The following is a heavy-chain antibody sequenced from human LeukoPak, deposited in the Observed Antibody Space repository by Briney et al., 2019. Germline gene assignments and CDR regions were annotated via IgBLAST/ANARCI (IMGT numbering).Heavy chain of an antibody. V-gene: IGHV4-39*01. CDR1: GVSISSSNSY. J-gene: IGHJ5*02. CDR3: ASLPPGSYLTERWFDP. D-gene: IGHD1-26*01. Sequence: SETLSLTCAVSGVSISSSNSYWGWIRQPPGKGLEWIGSIYYSGNTYYNASLKSRVTISVDTSKNQFSLKLSSVTAADTAVYYCASLPPGSYLTERWFDPWGQGTLVTVSS. CDR2: IYYSGNT.